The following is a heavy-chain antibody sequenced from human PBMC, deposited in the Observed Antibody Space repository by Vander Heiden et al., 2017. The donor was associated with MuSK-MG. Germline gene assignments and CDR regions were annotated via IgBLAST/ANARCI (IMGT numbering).Heavy chain of an antibody. CDR3: ARPKYSTSWPDSFDV. CDR2: VYPGNSYR. J-gene: IGHJ3*01. D-gene: IGHD6-13*01. Sequence: EVQLVQSGAEVKKPGEFLKISCKGSGYDFARYWIGWVRQMPGKGLEWVAFVYPGNSYRRYSPSFEGQVTISADKTISTAYLQWSSLKASDNAMYYCARPKYSTSWPDSFDVWGQGT. V-gene: IGHV5-51*03. CDR1: GYDFARYW.